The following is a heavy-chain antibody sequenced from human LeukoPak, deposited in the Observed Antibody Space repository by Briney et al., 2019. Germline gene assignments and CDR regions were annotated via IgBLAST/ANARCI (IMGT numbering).Heavy chain of an antibody. CDR2: ISSSGGTT. Sequence: GGSLRLSCAASGFTFSSYALNWVRQAPGKGLEWVLVISSSGGTTYYSDSVKGRFIISRDNSKNTLYLQMNSLRAEDTAVYYCAKAGIAVPATPEYCGQGTQVTVTS. D-gene: IGHD6-19*01. CDR1: GFTFSSYA. V-gene: IGHV3-23*01. J-gene: IGHJ4*02. CDR3: AKAGIAVPATPEY.